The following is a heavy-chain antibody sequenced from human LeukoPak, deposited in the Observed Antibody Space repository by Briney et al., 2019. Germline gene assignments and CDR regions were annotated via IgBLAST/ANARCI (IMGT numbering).Heavy chain of an antibody. CDR2: IYTSGST. D-gene: IGHD5-18*01. CDR1: GGSISSGSYY. J-gene: IGHJ6*02. CDR3: AGFSYYYYGMDV. V-gene: IGHV4-61*02. Sequence: PSETLSLTCTVSGGSISSGSYYWSWIRQPAGKGLEWIGRIYTSGSTNYNPSLKSRVTISVDTSKNQFSLKPSSVTAADTAVYYCAGFSYYYYGMDVWGQGTTVTVSS.